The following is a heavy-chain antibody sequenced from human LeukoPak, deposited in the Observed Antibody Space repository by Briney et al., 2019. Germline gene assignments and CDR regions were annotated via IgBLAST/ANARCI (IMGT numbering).Heavy chain of an antibody. CDR1: GFTFNDAW. D-gene: IGHD4/OR15-4a*01. V-gene: IGHV3-7*01. Sequence: GGSLRLSCAASGFTFNDAWMNWVRQAPGKGLEWMANIKEDGGEKYYVDSVKGRFTISRDNAKNSLYLQMNSLRAEDTAVYYCAGGLWPRSNYWGQGTLVTVSS. CDR3: AGGLWPRSNY. CDR2: IKEDGGEK. J-gene: IGHJ4*02.